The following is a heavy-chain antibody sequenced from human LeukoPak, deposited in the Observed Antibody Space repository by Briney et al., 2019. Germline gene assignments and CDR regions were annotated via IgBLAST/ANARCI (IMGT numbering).Heavy chain of an antibody. V-gene: IGHV4-34*01. CDR2: INHSGST. CDR1: GGSFSGYY. CDR3: ARVTGDRFDY. Sequence: SETLSLTCAVYGGSFSGYYWSWIRQPPGKGLEWIGEINHSGSTNYNPSLKSRVTISVDKSKNQFSLRLSSVTAADTAVYYCARVTGDRFDYWGQGTLVTVSS. D-gene: IGHD7-27*01. J-gene: IGHJ4*02.